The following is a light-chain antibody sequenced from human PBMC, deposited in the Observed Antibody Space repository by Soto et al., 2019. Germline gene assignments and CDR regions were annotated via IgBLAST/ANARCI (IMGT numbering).Light chain of an antibody. CDR3: SSYTSSTARV. V-gene: IGLV2-14*01. CDR2: KVS. J-gene: IGLJ1*01. Sequence: SVLTQAASVSLSPGQSITISCTGTSSDVGGYDYVSWYQHHPGKAPKLMIYKVSNRPSGVSNRFSGSKSGNTASPTISGVQAEDEADYYCSSYTSSTARVFGTGTKVTVL. CDR1: SSDVGGYDY.